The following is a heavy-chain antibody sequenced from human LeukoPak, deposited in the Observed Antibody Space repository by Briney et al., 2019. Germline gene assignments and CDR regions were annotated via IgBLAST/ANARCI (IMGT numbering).Heavy chain of an antibody. D-gene: IGHD1-26*01. J-gene: IGHJ4*02. Sequence: ASVKVSCRDSGSTFTVSYMHWVRQAPGQGLEWVGWINPNSGGTNYAQKFQGRVTMTRDTSISTAYMELSSLISDDTAVYYCARPLNSGAYPVDYWGQGTLVTVSS. CDR1: GSTFTVSY. V-gene: IGHV1-2*02. CDR2: INPNSGGT. CDR3: ARPLNSGAYPVDY.